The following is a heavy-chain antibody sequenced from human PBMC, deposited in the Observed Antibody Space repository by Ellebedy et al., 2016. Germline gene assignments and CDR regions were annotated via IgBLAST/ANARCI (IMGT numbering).Heavy chain of an antibody. Sequence: ASVQVSCXASGYTFTTFSITWVRQAPGQGLEWMGFVNTFSGNTKFAQKFQGRVSMTTDSSTHTAYMDLRSLSSDDTAMYYCAKTSGWGYGENWGQGTLVTVSS. CDR3: AKTSGWGYGEN. V-gene: IGHV1-18*04. CDR2: VNTFSGNT. CDR1: GYTFTTFS. D-gene: IGHD3-10*01. J-gene: IGHJ4*02.